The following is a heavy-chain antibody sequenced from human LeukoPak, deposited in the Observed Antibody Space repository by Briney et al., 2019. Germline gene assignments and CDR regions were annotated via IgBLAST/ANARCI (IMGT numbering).Heavy chain of an antibody. CDR1: GGSISSYY. CDR3: ARGGGRDFDY. V-gene: IGHV4-59*08. D-gene: IGHD2-15*01. J-gene: IGHJ4*02. Sequence: SETLSLTCTVSGGSISSYYWTWIRQPPGKGLEWIGYIYYSGNINYNPSLKSRLTMSIDTSKNQFSLKLSSVTAADTAVYYCARGGGRDFDYWGQGTLVTVSS. CDR2: IYYSGNI.